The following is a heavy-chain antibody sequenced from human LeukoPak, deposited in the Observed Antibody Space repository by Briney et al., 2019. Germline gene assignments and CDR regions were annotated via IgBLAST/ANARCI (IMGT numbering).Heavy chain of an antibody. CDR1: RFSFSRHS. V-gene: IGHV3-23*01. D-gene: IGHD2-15*01. Sequence: PGGSLRLSCVASRFSFSRHSIIWVRQAPGQGLEGVSAITASGGDSFHAESVEGRFSVPRANSKSTGFLQMSSLTADDTGLYFCARRGLQGFCSVTSCHSFFDSWGRGTRVIVSS. J-gene: IGHJ5*01. CDR3: ARRGLQGFCSVTSCHSFFDS. CDR2: ITASGGDS.